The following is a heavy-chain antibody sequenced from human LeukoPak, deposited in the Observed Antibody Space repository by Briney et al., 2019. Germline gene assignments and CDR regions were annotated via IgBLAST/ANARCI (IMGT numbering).Heavy chain of an antibody. CDR1: GGSFSGYY. CDR2: INHSGST. Sequence: SETLSLTCAVYGGSFSGYYWSWIRQPPGKGLEWIGEINHSGSTNYNPSLKSRVTISVDTSKNQFSLKLSSVTAADTAVYYCAGAYGGNSQYFQHWGQGTLVTVSS. V-gene: IGHV4-34*01. CDR3: AGAYGGNSQYFQH. J-gene: IGHJ1*01. D-gene: IGHD4-23*01.